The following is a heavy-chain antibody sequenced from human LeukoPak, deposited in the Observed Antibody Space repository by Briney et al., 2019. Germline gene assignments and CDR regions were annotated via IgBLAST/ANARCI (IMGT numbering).Heavy chain of an antibody. D-gene: IGHD5-24*01. CDR2: ISWNSGTI. J-gene: IGHJ4*02. CDR3: AKEGDGYNYFDY. V-gene: IGHV3-9*01. Sequence: GGSLRLSCAASGFTFDDYAMHWVRQAPGKGLEWVSGISWNSGTIGYADSVKGRFTISRDNAKNSLYLQMNSLRAEDTALYYCAKEGDGYNYFDYWGQGTLVIVSS. CDR1: GFTFDDYA.